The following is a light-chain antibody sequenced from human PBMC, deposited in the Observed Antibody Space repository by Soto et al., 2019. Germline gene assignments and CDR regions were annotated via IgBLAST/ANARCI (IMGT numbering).Light chain of an antibody. J-gene: IGLJ1*01. CDR1: DSHVGCYNY. V-gene: IGLV2-11*01. CDR3: CSYAGGYIFV. CDR2: EVT. Sequence: SVRARPRTERVSPGRAGTVSSTGTDSHVGCYNYVYLXQQHLGKGHKLIIYEVTKRPSGGPDRFSGSKSGNTASLTISGLQAEDVVEYYCCSYAGGYIFVFGTGTKVTVL.